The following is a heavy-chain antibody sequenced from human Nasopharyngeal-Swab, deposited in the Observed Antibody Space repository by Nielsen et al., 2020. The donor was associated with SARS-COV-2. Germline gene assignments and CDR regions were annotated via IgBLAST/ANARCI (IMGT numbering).Heavy chain of an antibody. D-gene: IGHD1-1*01. CDR3: ARDIGTPAYPRYYYYGMDV. Sequence: WIPQPPGKGLEWIGYIYYSGSTYYNPSLKSRVTISVDTSKNQFSLKLSSVTAADTAVYYCARDIGTPAYPRYYYYGMDVWGQGTTVTVSS. CDR2: IYYSGST. V-gene: IGHV4-31*02. J-gene: IGHJ6*02.